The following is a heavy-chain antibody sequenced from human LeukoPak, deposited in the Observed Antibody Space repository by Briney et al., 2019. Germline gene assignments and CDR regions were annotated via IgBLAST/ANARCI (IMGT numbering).Heavy chain of an antibody. Sequence: ASVKVSCKASGYTFTGYYMRWVRQAPGQGLEWMGWINPNSGGTNYAQKFQGRVTMTRDTSIGTAYMELSRLRSDDTAVYYCASTEGDWNYRPPDSSGRTRDYFDYWGQGTLVTVSS. D-gene: IGHD3-22*01. CDR1: GYTFTGYY. J-gene: IGHJ4*02. V-gene: IGHV1-2*02. CDR2: INPNSGGT. CDR3: ASTEGDWNYRPPDSSGRTRDYFDY.